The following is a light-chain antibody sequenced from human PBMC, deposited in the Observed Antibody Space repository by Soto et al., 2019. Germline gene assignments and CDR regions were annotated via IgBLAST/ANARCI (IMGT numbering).Light chain of an antibody. V-gene: IGKV3-20*01. J-gene: IGKJ5*01. CDR3: QQYGSSPIT. CDR2: GAS. CDR1: QSVSSSY. Sequence: EIVLTQSPGTLSLSPGERATLSCRASQSVSSSYLAWYQQKPGQAPRLLIYGASSRATGIPDRFSGSGSGTDFTLTISRREPEDFEVYYCQQYGSSPITFGKGTRLEIK.